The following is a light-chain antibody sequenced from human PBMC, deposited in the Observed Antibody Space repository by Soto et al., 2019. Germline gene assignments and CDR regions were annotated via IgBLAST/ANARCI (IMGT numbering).Light chain of an antibody. J-gene: IGLJ2*01. CDR1: SSNIGSST. CDR2: ADD. CDR3: SSFAGSPVV. V-gene: IGLV1-44*01. Sequence: QSVLTQPPSASGTPGQRVTISCSGSSSNIGSSTVNWYQQLPGTAPKLLIYADDQRPSGVPDRFSGSKSGTSASLAISGLQSEDEADYYCSSFAGSPVVFGGGTKLTVL.